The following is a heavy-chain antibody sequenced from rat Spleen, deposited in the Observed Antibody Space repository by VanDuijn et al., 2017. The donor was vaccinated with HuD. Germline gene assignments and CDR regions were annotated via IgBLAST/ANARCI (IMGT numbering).Heavy chain of an antibody. CDR1: DYSITSNY. J-gene: IGHJ3*01. Sequence: EVQLQESGPGLVKPSQSLSLTCSVTDYSITSNYWGWIRKFPGSKLEWMGYINSAGSTDYNPSLKSRISISRDTSKNQFFLQVDSVTTEDTATYYCARSDGTHYYLPFADWGQGTLVTVSS. V-gene: IGHV3-3*01. CDR3: ARSDGTHYYLPFAD. D-gene: IGHD1-12*02. CDR2: INSAGST.